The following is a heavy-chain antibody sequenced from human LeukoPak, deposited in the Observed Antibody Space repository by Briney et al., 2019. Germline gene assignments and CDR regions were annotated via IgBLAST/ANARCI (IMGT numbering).Heavy chain of an antibody. J-gene: IGHJ4*02. V-gene: IGHV3-23*01. CDR2: ISGSGENT. CDR3: AKWGSGSYYKGSFDY. Sequence: SGGSLRLSCAASGFTFSSYAMSWVRPAPGKGLEWVSTISGSGENTYYADSVKGRFTISRDNSKNTLYLQMYSLRVEDTAVYYCAKWGSGSYYKGSFDYWGQGTLVTVSS. D-gene: IGHD3-10*01. CDR1: GFTFSSYA.